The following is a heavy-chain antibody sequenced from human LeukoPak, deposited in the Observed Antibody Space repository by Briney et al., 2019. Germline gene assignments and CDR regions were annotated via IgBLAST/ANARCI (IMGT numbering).Heavy chain of an antibody. J-gene: IGHJ6*02. CDR3: ARGLGSSWYWDSYYYGMDV. CDR1: GFTFSSYA. CDR2: ISYDGSNK. V-gene: IGHV3-30-3*01. Sequence: PGGSLRLSCAASGFTFSSYAMHWVRQAPGKGLEWVAVISYDGSNKYYADSVKGRFTISRDNSKNTLYLQMNSLRAEDTAVYYCARGLGSSWYWDSYYYGMDVWGQGTTVTVSS. D-gene: IGHD6-13*01.